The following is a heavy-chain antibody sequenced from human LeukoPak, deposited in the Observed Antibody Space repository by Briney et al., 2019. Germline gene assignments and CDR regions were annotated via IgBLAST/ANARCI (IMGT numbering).Heavy chain of an antibody. V-gene: IGHV1-18*01. D-gene: IGHD3-10*01. CDR3: ARSDGSGSWGKIPYYYYYMDV. CDR1: GYTFTSYG. J-gene: IGHJ6*03. Sequence: GASVKVSCKASGYTFTSYGISWVRQAPGQGLEWMGWISAYNGNTNYAQKLQGRVTMTTDTSTSTAYMGLRSLRSDDTAVYYCARSDGSGSWGKIPYYYYYMDVWGKGTTVTVSS. CDR2: ISAYNGNT.